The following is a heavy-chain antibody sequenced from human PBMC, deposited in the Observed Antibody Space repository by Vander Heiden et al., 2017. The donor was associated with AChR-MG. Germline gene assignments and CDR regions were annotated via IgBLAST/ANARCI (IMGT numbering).Heavy chain of an antibody. D-gene: IGHD2-2*01. Sequence: QVQLVQSGAEVKQPGASVKVSCKASGYTFTGYYMHWVRQAPGQGLEWMGWIKPNSGGTNYAKKFQGRVTMTRDTSISTAYMELSRLRSDDTAVYDCARVAHVVVPAAIPYYFDYWGQGTLVTVSS. CDR1: GYTFTGYY. CDR3: ARVAHVVVPAAIPYYFDY. J-gene: IGHJ4*02. V-gene: IGHV1-2*02. CDR2: IKPNSGGT.